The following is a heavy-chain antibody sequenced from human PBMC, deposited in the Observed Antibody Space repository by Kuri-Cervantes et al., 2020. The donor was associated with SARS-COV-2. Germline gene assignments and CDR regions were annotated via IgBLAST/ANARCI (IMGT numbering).Heavy chain of an antibody. J-gene: IGHJ4*02. Sequence: LSLTCVASGFTFSSYAMSWVRQAPGKGLEWVSLISWDGGGTYYADSVKGRFTISRDNSKNSLYLQMNSLRTEDSALYYCAKGSSSGSDYFDYWGQGTLVTVSS. CDR1: GFTFSSYA. CDR2: ISWDGGGT. CDR3: AKGSSSGSDYFDY. V-gene: IGHV3-43*02. D-gene: IGHD1-26*01.